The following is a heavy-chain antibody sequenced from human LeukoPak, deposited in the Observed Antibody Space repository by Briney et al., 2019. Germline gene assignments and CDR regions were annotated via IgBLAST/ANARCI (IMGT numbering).Heavy chain of an antibody. V-gene: IGHV3-74*01. D-gene: IGHD6-19*01. Sequence: GGSLRLSCAASGFGFSVYWMHWVRQAPGKGLVWVAHINEDGTSASHADSVKGRFTISRDNAKNTLYLQMNSLRPEDTALYYCANTMYSSAWSPFDYWGRGTLVTVSS. J-gene: IGHJ4*02. CDR2: INEDGTSA. CDR3: ANTMYSSAWSPFDY. CDR1: GFGFSVYW.